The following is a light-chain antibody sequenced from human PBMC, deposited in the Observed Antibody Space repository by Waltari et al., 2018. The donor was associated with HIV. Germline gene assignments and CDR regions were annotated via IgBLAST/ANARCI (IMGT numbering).Light chain of an antibody. CDR1: NSNIGSNT. Sequence: GTPGQRVTISCSGSNSNIGSNTVSWYQQLPGTAPKLLIYSDDQRPSGVPDRFSGSKSGTSASLAISGLQSEDEADYYCAVWDDGLNGPEFGGGTKLTVL. CDR3: AVWDDGLNGPE. J-gene: IGLJ3*02. CDR2: SDD. V-gene: IGLV1-44*01.